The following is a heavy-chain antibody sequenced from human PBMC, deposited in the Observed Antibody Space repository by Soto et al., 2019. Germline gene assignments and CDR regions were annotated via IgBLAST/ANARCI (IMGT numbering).Heavy chain of an antibody. J-gene: IGHJ6*02. Sequence: PGGSLRLSCTASGFTFGDYAMSWFRQAPGKGLEWVGFIRSKAYGGTTEYAASVKGRFTISRDDSKSIAYLQMNSLKTEDTAVYYCTRKTDSSSWYLDYYYGMDVWGQGTTVTVS. CDR2: IRSKAYGGTT. CDR3: TRKTDSSSWYLDYYYGMDV. V-gene: IGHV3-49*03. D-gene: IGHD6-13*01. CDR1: GFTFGDYA.